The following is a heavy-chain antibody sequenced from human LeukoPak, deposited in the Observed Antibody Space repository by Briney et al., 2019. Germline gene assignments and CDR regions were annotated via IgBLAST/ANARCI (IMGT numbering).Heavy chain of an antibody. Sequence: SETLSLTYTVSGGSISSYYWSWIRQPAGKGLEWIGRIYTSGSTNYNPSLKSRVTMSVDTSKNQFSLKLSSVTAADTAVYYCARGRHHEGWFDPWGQGTLVTVSS. CDR1: GGSISSYY. J-gene: IGHJ5*02. CDR2: IYTSGST. D-gene: IGHD6-6*01. CDR3: ARGRHHEGWFDP. V-gene: IGHV4-4*07.